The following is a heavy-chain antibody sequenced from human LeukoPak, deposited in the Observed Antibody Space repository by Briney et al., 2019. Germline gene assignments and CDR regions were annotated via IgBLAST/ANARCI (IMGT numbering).Heavy chain of an antibody. D-gene: IGHD3-10*01. CDR2: IKADGSEK. CDR1: GFTFSTYW. V-gene: IGHV3-7*01. J-gene: IGHJ3*01. Sequence: GGSLRLSRAASGFTFSTYWMSWVRQAPGKGLEWVANIKADGSEKYYVDSVKGRFTISRDNAKNSLYLQMNSLRAEDTAVYHCALARGSWGQGTMVTVSS. CDR3: ALARGS.